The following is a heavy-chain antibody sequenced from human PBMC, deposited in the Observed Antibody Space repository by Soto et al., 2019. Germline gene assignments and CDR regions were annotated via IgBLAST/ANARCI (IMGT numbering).Heavy chain of an antibody. J-gene: IGHJ4*02. V-gene: IGHV1-69*01. CDR2: IIPIFGTA. D-gene: IGHD3-22*01. CDR1: GGTFSSYA. Sequence: QVQLVQSGAEVKKPGSSVKVSCKASGGTFSSYAISWVRQAPGQGLEWMGGIIPIFGTANYGQKFQGRVTISADESASTAYMELSSLRSEDTAVYYCARDPYYYDSSGYYRYFDYWGQGTLVTVSS. CDR3: ARDPYYYDSSGYYRYFDY.